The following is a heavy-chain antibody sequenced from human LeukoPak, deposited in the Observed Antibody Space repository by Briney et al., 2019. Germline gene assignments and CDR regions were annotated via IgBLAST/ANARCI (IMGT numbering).Heavy chain of an antibody. CDR1: GGSFSDYY. J-gene: IGHJ6*03. Sequence: SSETLSLTCAVYGGSFSDYYWSWIRQPPGKGLEWIGEINHSGSTKYNPSLKSRVTISVDTSKNQFSLKLSSVTAADTAVYYCARGFLSVVWSGPYYMGVWGKGTTVTASS. V-gene: IGHV4-34*01. CDR2: INHSGST. D-gene: IGHD3-3*01. CDR3: ARGFLSVVWSGPYYMGV.